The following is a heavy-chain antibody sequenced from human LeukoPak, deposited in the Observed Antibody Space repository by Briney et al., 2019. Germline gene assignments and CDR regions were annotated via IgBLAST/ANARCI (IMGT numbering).Heavy chain of an antibody. V-gene: IGHV3-23*01. D-gene: IGHD2-2*01. CDR1: GFTFTNCA. CDR2: ISGSGGGT. Sequence: GGSLRLSCAASGFTFTNCAMSWVRQAPGKGLEWVSAISGSGGGTYYADSVKGRFTISRDNSKNMLFLQMNSLRAEGTAVYYCAKGRDSTSCYDNWGQGTLVTVSS. CDR3: AKGRDSTSCYDN. J-gene: IGHJ4*02.